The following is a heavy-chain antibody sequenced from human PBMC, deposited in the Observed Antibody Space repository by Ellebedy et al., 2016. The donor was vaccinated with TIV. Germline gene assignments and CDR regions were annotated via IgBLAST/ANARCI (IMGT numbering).Heavy chain of an antibody. V-gene: IGHV4-59*01. Sequence: MPSETLSPTCTVSGGSISSYYWSWIRQPPGKGLEWIGYIYYSGSTNYNPSLKSRVTISVDTSKNQFSLKLRSVTAADTAVYYCARTYYDFWSGSFFPGRGFDPWGQGTLVTVSS. D-gene: IGHD3-3*01. CDR2: IYYSGST. CDR1: GGSISSYY. CDR3: ARTYYDFWSGSFFPGRGFDP. J-gene: IGHJ5*02.